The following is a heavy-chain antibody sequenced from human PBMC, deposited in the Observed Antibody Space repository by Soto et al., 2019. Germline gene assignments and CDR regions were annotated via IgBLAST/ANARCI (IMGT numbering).Heavy chain of an antibody. CDR2: IYYTGST. CDR1: GDSFTRNY. CDR3: ARHGMDYYDSSGYYYSPYYFDY. Sequence: PSETLSLTCTVSGDSFTRNYWTWIRQSPGKGLEWIGHIYYTGSTNYNPSLKSRVTISVDKSKNQFSLKLSSVTAADTAVYYCARHGMDYYDSSGYYYSPYYFDYWGQGTLVTVSS. D-gene: IGHD3-22*01. V-gene: IGHV4-59*08. J-gene: IGHJ4*02.